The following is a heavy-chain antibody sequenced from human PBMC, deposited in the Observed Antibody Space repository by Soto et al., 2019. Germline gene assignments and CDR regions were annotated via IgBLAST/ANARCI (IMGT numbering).Heavy chain of an antibody. CDR1: GYTFFTYD. CDR2: ISTYSGDT. J-gene: IGHJ5*02. V-gene: IGHV1-18*01. CDR3: ARHHGPTTSENWFDP. D-gene: IGHD5-12*01. Sequence: QVHRVQSGVEVKTPGASVKVSCQASGYTFFTYDISWVRQAPGQGLEWMGWISTYSGDTKYAQKFQGRVTMTTDTSTTTVYLELRSLRFDDTAVYYCARHHGPTTSENWFDPWGQGTLVTVSS.